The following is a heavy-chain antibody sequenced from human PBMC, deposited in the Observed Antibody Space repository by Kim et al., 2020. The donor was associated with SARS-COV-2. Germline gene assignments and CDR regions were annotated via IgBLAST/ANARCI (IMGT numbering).Heavy chain of an antibody. V-gene: IGHV3-30*18. CDR1: GFTFSSYG. CDR3: AKDDTVTTDFGY. CDR2: ISYDGSNK. J-gene: IGHJ4*02. D-gene: IGHD4-4*01. Sequence: GGSLRLSCAASGFTFSSYGMHWVRQAPGKGLEWVAVISYDGSNKYYADSVKGRFTISRDNSKNTLYLQMNSLRAEDTAVYYCAKDDTVTTDFGYWGQGTLVTVSS.